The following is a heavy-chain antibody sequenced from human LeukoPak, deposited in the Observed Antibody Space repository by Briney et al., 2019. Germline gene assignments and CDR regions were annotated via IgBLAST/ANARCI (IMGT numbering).Heavy chain of an antibody. Sequence: SEALSLTCTVSGGSISSSSYYWGWLRQPRGKGLEWIGSIYYSGSTYYNPSLKSRVTISVDTSKNQFSLKLSSVTAADTAVYYCARVFWSGYSYFDYWGQGTLVTVSS. CDR3: ARVFWSGYSYFDY. CDR2: IYYSGST. J-gene: IGHJ4*02. D-gene: IGHD3-3*01. CDR1: GGSISSSSYY. V-gene: IGHV4-39*07.